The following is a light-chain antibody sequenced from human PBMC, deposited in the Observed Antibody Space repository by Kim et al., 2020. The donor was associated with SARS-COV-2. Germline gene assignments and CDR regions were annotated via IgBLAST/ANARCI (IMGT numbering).Light chain of an antibody. CDR1: SSDVGGYNY. CDR3: SSYTSSSVLV. Sequence: QSALTQPASVSGSPGQSITISCTGTSSDVGGYNYVSWYQQHPGKAPKLMIYDVSKRPSGVSNRFSGSKSANTASLAISGLQAEDEADYYCSSYTSSSVLVFGGETQLTVL. V-gene: IGLV2-14*01. J-gene: IGLJ3*02. CDR2: DVS.